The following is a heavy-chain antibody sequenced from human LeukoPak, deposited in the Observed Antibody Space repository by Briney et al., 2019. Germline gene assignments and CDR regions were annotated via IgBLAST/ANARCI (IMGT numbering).Heavy chain of an antibody. CDR1: GFTFSSYA. V-gene: IGHV3-23*01. CDR3: AKFLGDGGSYLDDAFDI. D-gene: IGHD1-26*01. CDR2: ISGSSGST. J-gene: IGHJ3*02. Sequence: GGSLRLSCAASGFTFSSYAMSWVRQAPGKGLEWVSAISGSSGSTYYADSVKGRFTISRDNSKNTLYLQMNSLRAEDTAVYYCAKFLGDGGSYLDDAFDIWGQGTMVTVSS.